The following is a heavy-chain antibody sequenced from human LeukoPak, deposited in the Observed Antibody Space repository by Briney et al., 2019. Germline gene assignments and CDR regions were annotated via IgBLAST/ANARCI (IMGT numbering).Heavy chain of an antibody. CDR1: GGSISSYY. J-gene: IGHJ4*02. Sequence: PSETLSLTCTVSGGSISSYYWSWMRQPPGRGREWVGYIYYSGSTNYNPSLKSRVTISVDASNHQFCLTRSSMTAADTAVYYCARGIAAAVHFASWGQGTLVTVSS. CDR3: ARGIAAAVHFAS. V-gene: IGHV4-59*01. CDR2: IYYSGST. D-gene: IGHD6-13*01.